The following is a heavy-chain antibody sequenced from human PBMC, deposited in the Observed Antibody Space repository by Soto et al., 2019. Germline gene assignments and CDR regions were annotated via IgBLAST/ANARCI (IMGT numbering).Heavy chain of an antibody. D-gene: IGHD2-8*01. CDR3: ARRKLEMMYVGWFDP. Sequence: QVQLQESGPELVKPSETLCLTCAVSGDSISSRNWWSWVRQTPGKGLEYIGEIHHSGSTNYNPSLKSRVTMSVDKSKNQLSLNLNSVTAADTAIYYCARRKLEMMYVGWFDPWGQGTLVTVSS. CDR2: IHHSGST. CDR1: GDSISSRNW. V-gene: IGHV4-4*02. J-gene: IGHJ5*02.